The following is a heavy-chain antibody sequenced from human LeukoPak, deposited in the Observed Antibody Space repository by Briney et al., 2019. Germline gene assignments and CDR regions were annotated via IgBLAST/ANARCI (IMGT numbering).Heavy chain of an antibody. D-gene: IGHD7-27*01. CDR3: AKDRPLIWGYSFDS. Sequence: GGSLRLSCAASGFTFASYAMTWVRQAPGKGLEWVSSISASAGTTYYVDSVKGRFTISRDTAKSTLYLQMNSLRADHSAVYYCAKDRPLIWGYSFDSWGQGTLVTVSS. V-gene: IGHV3-23*01. CDR2: ISASAGTT. CDR1: GFTFASYA. J-gene: IGHJ4*02.